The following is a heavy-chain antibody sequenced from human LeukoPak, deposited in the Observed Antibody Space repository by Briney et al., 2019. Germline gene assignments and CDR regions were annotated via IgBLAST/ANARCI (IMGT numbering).Heavy chain of an antibody. CDR2: IYYSGST. Sequence: SETLSLTCTVSGGSISSSSYYWGWIRQPPGKGLELIGSIYYSGSTYYNPSLKSRVTISVDTSKNQFSLKLSSVTAADTAVYYCARERYSSSWYGREIDYWGQGTLVTVSS. J-gene: IGHJ4*02. D-gene: IGHD6-13*01. CDR3: ARERYSSSWYGREIDY. CDR1: GGSISSSSYY. V-gene: IGHV4-39*07.